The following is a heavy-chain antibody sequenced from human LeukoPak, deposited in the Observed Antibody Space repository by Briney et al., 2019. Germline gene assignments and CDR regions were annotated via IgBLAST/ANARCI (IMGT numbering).Heavy chain of an antibody. CDR2: ISPYNGNT. Sequence: GASVKVSCKASGYTFITSGISCVRQAPGQGLEWVGWISPYNGNTKYAQRFQGRVTMTTDTSTSTAYMELRSLRSGDTAVYYCARDRGRIFTGGEFDYWGQGTLVSVSS. CDR3: ARDRGRIFTGGEFDY. CDR1: GYTFITSG. V-gene: IGHV1-18*01. J-gene: IGHJ4*02. D-gene: IGHD2-8*02.